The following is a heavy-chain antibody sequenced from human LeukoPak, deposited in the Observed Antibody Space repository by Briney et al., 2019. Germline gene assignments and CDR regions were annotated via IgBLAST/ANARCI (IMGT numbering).Heavy chain of an antibody. CDR2: ISGSGGST. CDR3: AKAIVVVPAAFDY. Sequence: GGSLRLSCAASGFTFSSYAMSWVRQAPGKGLEWVSAISGSGGSTYYADSVKGRFIISRDNSKNTLYLQMNSLRAEDTAVYYCAKAIVVVPAAFDYWGQGTLVTVSS. D-gene: IGHD2-2*01. J-gene: IGHJ4*02. V-gene: IGHV3-23*01. CDR1: GFTFSSYA.